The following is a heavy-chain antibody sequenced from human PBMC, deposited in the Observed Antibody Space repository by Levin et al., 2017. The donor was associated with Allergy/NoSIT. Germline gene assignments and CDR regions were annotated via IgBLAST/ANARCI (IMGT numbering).Heavy chain of an antibody. Sequence: GGSLRLSCAASGFTFSSYSMNWVRQAPGKGLEWVSYISSSSSTIYYADSVKGRFTISRDNAKNSLYLQMNSLRDEDTAVYYCAAAMVRGVTHRFDPWGQGTLVTVSS. CDR2: ISSSSSTI. J-gene: IGHJ5*02. CDR3: AAAMVRGVTHRFDP. V-gene: IGHV3-48*02. CDR1: GFTFSSYS. D-gene: IGHD3-10*01.